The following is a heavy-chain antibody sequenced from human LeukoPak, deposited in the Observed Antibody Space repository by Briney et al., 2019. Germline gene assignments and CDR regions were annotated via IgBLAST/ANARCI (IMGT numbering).Heavy chain of an antibody. J-gene: IGHJ4*02. Sequence: VASVKVSCKASGYTFTSYAMNWVRQAPGQGLEWMGWINTNTGNPTYAQGFTGRFVFSLDTSVSTAYLQISSLKAEDTAVYYCARHTYYYDSSGYFDYWGQGTLVTVSS. V-gene: IGHV7-4-1*02. CDR1: GYTFTSYA. D-gene: IGHD3-22*01. CDR2: INTNTGNP. CDR3: ARHTYYYDSSGYFDY.